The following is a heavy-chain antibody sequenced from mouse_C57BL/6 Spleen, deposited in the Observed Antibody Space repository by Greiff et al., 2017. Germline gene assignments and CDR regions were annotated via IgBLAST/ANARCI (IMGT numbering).Heavy chain of an antibody. Sequence: EVKLMESGGGLVQPGGSLKLSCAASGFTFSDYYMYWVRQTPEKRLEWVAYISNGGGSTYYPDTVKGRFTISRDNAKNTLYLQMSRLKSEDTAMYYCARRLDSSGPAWFAYWGQGTLVTGAA. D-gene: IGHD3-2*02. CDR1: GFTFSDYY. J-gene: IGHJ3*01. CDR3: ARRLDSSGPAWFAY. CDR2: ISNGGGST. V-gene: IGHV5-12*01.